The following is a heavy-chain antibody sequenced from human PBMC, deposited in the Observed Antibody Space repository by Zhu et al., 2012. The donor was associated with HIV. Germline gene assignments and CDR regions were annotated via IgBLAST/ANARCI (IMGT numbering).Heavy chain of an antibody. J-gene: IGHJ1*01. CDR3: GRDREYFQY. Sequence: QVHLQESGPGLVKPSETLSLTCTVSGGSISSHYWSWIRQSPGKGLEWIGYIYYSGSTNYNPSLKSRVTISVDTSKSQFSLKLSSVTAADTAIYYCGRDREYFQYWGQGILVTVSS. V-gene: IGHV4-59*11. CDR1: GGSISSHY. CDR2: IYYSGST.